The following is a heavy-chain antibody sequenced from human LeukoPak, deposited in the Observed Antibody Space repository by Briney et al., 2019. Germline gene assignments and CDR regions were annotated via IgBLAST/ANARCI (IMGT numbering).Heavy chain of an antibody. CDR1: GGSISSYS. V-gene: IGHV4-30-2*01. D-gene: IGHD3-10*01. Sequence: SETLSLTCTVSGGSISSYSWSWIRQPPGKGLEWIGYIYHSGSTYYNPSLKSRVTISVDRSKNQFSLKLSSVTAADTAVYYCARGTWFGGTFIGIDYWGQGTLVTVSS. CDR3: ARGTWFGGTFIGIDY. CDR2: IYHSGST. J-gene: IGHJ4*02.